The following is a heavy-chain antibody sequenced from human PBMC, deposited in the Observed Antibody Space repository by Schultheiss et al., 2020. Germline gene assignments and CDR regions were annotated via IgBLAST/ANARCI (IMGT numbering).Heavy chain of an antibody. Sequence: GGSLRLSCAASGFTFSSYAMHWVRQAPGKGLEWVAVISYDGSNKYYAGSVTGRFTIFRDSAKNSLYLQMNDLGDEDTAVYYCSRTKVAGNNFYYMDVWGKGTAVTVSS. J-gene: IGHJ6*03. CDR2: ISYDGSNK. CDR3: SRTKVAGNNFYYMDV. V-gene: IGHV3-30*04. CDR1: GFTFSSYA. D-gene: IGHD6-19*01.